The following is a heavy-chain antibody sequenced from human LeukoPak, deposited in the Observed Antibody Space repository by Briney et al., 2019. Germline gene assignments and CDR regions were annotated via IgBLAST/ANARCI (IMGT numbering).Heavy chain of an antibody. CDR2: INHSGST. V-gene: IGHV4-34*01. D-gene: IGHD3-9*01. J-gene: IGHJ6*03. CDR3: ARNLLRYFDWLLGNYYYYYMDV. CDR1: GGSFSGYY. Sequence: SETLSLTCAVYGGSFSGYYWSWIRQPPGKGLEWIGEINHSGSTNYNPSLKSRVTISVDTSKNHFSLKLSSVTAADTAVYYCARNLLRYFDWLLGNYYYYYMDVWGKGTTVTVSS.